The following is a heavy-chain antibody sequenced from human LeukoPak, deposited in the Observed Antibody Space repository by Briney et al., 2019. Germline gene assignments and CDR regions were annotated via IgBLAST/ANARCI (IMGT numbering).Heavy chain of an antibody. CDR3: ARIAVTGSSLLYYFDN. CDR1: GYTLSGND. D-gene: IGHD6-19*01. V-gene: IGHV1-18*01. J-gene: IGHJ4*02. Sequence: ASVRVSCEASGYTLSGNDISRVRQAPGQGLERVGWVSPKTGKSNYGQKIQDRVTLTSDTSTNTTYMELKSLTSDDTAVYFCARIAVTGSSLLYYFDNWGQGTLVIVSS. CDR2: VSPKTGKS.